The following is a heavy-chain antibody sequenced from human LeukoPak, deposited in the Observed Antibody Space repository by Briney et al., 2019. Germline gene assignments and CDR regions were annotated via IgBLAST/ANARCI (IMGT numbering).Heavy chain of an antibody. V-gene: IGHV6-1*01. Sequence: SQTLSLTCAISGDSVSSNSAAWNWIRQSPSRGLEWLGRTYYRSKWYNDYAVSVISRITINPDTSKNQFSLQLNSVTPEDTAVYYCARDQVYYYGSGSYYVPFDPWGQGTLVTVSS. CDR1: GDSVSSNSAA. D-gene: IGHD3-10*01. J-gene: IGHJ5*02. CDR3: ARDQVYYYGSGSYYVPFDP. CDR2: TYYRSKWYN.